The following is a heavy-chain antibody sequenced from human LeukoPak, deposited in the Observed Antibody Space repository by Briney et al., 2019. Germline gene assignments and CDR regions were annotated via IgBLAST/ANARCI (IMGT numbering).Heavy chain of an antibody. D-gene: IGHD3-16*01. V-gene: IGHV3-30*02. Sequence: PGESLRLSCAASGFTLSSNGIHWVRQAPGKGLEWVAFIRFDRGTQSYADAVTGRFIISSDNSKNTLYLHLNSLRAEDTALYFCARDWAWASDYWGQGSLVTVSS. CDR2: IRFDRGTQ. J-gene: IGHJ4*02. CDR3: ARDWAWASDY. CDR1: GFTLSSNG.